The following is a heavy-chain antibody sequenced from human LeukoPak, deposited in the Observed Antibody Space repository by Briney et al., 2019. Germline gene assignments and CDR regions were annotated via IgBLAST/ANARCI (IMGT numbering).Heavy chain of an antibody. CDR3: ARSTAANRDDAFDI. CDR1: GFTVSSNY. V-gene: IGHV3-53*04. CDR2: IYSGGST. Sequence: PGGSLRLSCAASGFTVSSNYMSWVRQAPGKGLEWVSVIYSGGSTYYADSVKGRFTISRHNSKNTLYLQMNSLRAEDTAVYYCARSTAANRDDAFDIWGQGTMVTVSS. J-gene: IGHJ3*02. D-gene: IGHD6-13*01.